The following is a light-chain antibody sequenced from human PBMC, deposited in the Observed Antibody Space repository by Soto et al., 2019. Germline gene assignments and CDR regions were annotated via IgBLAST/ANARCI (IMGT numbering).Light chain of an antibody. CDR3: QTYNSAPFT. Sequence: DIQMTQSPSSLSASVGDRVTITCRASQGISNYLAWYQQKPGKVPKLLIYAASTLQSGVPSRFSGSGSGPDFTLTSNSLQPEDVATSYCQTYNSAPFTFGPGTKVDIK. CDR2: AAS. CDR1: QGISNY. V-gene: IGKV1-27*01. J-gene: IGKJ3*01.